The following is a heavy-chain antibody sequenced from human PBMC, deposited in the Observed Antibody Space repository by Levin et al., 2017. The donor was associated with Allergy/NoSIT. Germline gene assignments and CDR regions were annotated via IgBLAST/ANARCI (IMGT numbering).Heavy chain of an antibody. V-gene: IGHV3-9*01. CDR2: ITWDSRSI. Sequence: LSLTCAASGFTFGDCTMHWVRQAPEKGLEWVSSITWDSRSIAYADSVKGRFTISRDNAENSLYLHMNSLRTEDTAFYYCVKVLGLGGLRGFDSWGQGTLVTVSS. D-gene: IGHD3-16*01. J-gene: IGHJ4*02. CDR1: GFTFGDCT. CDR3: VKVLGLGGLRGFDS.